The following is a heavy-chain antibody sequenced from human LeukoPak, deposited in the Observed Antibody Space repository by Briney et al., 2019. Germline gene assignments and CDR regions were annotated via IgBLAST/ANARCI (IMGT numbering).Heavy chain of an antibody. D-gene: IGHD6-19*01. CDR2: KGNSAGDT. CDR1: GFTFSNYG. CDR3: AKRGGESGGWGFFDY. V-gene: IGHV3-23*01. Sequence: LTGGSLRLSCAAAGFTFSNYGMCWVRQPPGKGLECVSCKGNSAGDTFYAESVRGRFTISRDNSRNTLFLEMNSLRVEDTAIYYCAKRGGESGGWGFFDYWGPGALDTVSS. J-gene: IGHJ4*02.